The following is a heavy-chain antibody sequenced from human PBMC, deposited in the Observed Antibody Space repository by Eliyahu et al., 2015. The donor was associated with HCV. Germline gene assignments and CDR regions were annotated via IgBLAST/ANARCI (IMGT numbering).Heavy chain of an antibody. CDR2: ISSSGTTI. J-gene: IGHJ4*02. CDR1: GFTFSSYE. Sequence: EVQLVESGGGLVQPGGSLRLSCAASGFTFSSYEMHWVRQAPGKGLEWVSYISSSGTTIYYADSVKGRFTVSRDNAKNSLYLQMNSLRAEDTAVYHCAREVRVAALGNFDYWGQGTLVTVSS. CDR3: AREVRVAALGNFDY. V-gene: IGHV3-48*03. D-gene: IGHD6-19*01.